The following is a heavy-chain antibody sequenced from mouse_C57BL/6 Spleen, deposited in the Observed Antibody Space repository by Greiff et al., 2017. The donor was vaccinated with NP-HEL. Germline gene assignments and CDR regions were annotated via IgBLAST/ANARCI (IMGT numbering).Heavy chain of an antibody. J-gene: IGHJ1*03. CDR2: IHPNSGST. CDR3: ARDSLGRYFDV. CDR1: GYTLTSYW. Sequence: QVQLQQPGAELVKPGASVKLSCKASGYTLTSYWMHWVKQRPGQGLEWIGMIHPNSGSTNYNEKFKSKATLTVDKSSSTAYLQLSSLTSEDSAVYYCARDSLGRYFDVWGTGTTVTVSS. D-gene: IGHD4-1*01. V-gene: IGHV1-64*01.